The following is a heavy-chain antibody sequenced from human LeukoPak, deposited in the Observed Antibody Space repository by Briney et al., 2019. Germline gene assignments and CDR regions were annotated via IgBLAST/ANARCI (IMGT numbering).Heavy chain of an antibody. J-gene: IGHJ5*02. CDR1: GFTFNSYG. CDR3: AKVPNWNYLWFDP. Sequence: GGSLRLSCEASGFTFNSYGMSWVRQAPGKGLEWVSAISGSGYTTYYADSVKGRFTISRDNSENTLYLQMNSLRAEDTAVYYCAKVPNWNYLWFDPWGQGTLVTVSS. V-gene: IGHV3-23*01. CDR2: ISGSGYTT. D-gene: IGHD1-7*01.